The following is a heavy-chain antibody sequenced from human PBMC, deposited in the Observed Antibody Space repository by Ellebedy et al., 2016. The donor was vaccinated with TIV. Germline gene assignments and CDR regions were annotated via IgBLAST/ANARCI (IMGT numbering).Heavy chain of an antibody. V-gene: IGHV3-7*01. Sequence: GGSLRLSCVASGFIFSDHYMDWVRQAPGKGLEWVAFINPDGSKKYYADSVKGRFTISRDNAKNSLYLQMSSLTAEDTAIYYCSYSLHSSAYCWGQGTLVTVSS. CDR3: SYSLHSSAYC. CDR2: INPDGSKK. D-gene: IGHD6-19*01. J-gene: IGHJ4*02. CDR1: GFIFSDHY.